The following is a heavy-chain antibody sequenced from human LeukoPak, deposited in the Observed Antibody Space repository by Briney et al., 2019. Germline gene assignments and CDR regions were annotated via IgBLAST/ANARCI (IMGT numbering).Heavy chain of an antibody. V-gene: IGHV4-61*01. CDR2: IYYSGST. CDR1: GGSISSSSYY. D-gene: IGHD3-3*01. CDR3: ARGFWEYNFDY. J-gene: IGHJ4*02. Sequence: KPSETLSLTCTVSGGSISSSSYYWSWIRQPPGKGLEWIGYIYYSGSTNYNPSLKSRVTISVDTSKNQFSLKLSSVTGADTAVYYCARGFWEYNFDYWGQGTLVTVSS.